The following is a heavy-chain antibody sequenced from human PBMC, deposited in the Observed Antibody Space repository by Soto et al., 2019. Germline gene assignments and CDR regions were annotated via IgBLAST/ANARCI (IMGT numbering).Heavy chain of an antibody. J-gene: IGHJ4*02. D-gene: IGHD6-13*01. V-gene: IGHV1-69*01. CDR3: ARGGMPGSSWEWYFDY. CDR2: IIPIFGTA. CDR1: GGTFSSYA. Sequence: QVQLVQSGAEVKKPGSSVKVSCKASGGTFSSYAISWVRQAPGQGLEWMGGIIPIFGTANYAQKFQGRVTSTADESTSTAYMELSSLRSEDTAVYYCARGGMPGSSWEWYFDYWGQGTLVTVSS.